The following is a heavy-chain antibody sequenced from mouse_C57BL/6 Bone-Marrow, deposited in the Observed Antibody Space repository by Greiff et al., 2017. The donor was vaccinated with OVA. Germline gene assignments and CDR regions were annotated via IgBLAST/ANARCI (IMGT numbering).Heavy chain of an antibody. CDR2: IRNKANGYTT. CDR3: ARLVAKAMDY. J-gene: IGHJ4*01. CDR1: GFTFTDYY. V-gene: IGHV7-3*01. D-gene: IGHD1-1*01. Sequence: EVQLVESGGGLVQPGGSLSLSCAASGFTFTDYYMSWVRQPPGKALEWLGFIRNKANGYTTEYIASVKGRFTISRDNSQSILYLQMNALRAEDSATYYCARLVAKAMDYWGQGTSVTVSS.